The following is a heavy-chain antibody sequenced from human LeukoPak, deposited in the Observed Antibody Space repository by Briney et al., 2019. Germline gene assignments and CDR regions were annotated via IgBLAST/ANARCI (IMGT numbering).Heavy chain of an antibody. CDR2: IYYSGST. CDR3: ATSSGYARDYYGMDV. V-gene: IGHV4-30-4*08. D-gene: IGHD5-12*01. Sequence: SETLSLTCTVSGGSISSGDYYWSWIRQPPGKGLEWIGYIYYSGSTYYNPSLKSRVSISVDTSKNRFSLKLSSVTAADTAVYYCATSSGYARDYYGMDVWGQGTTVTVSS. J-gene: IGHJ6*02. CDR1: GGSISSGDYY.